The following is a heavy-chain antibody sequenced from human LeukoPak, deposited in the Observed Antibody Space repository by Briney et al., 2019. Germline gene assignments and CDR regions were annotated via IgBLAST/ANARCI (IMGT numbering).Heavy chain of an antibody. D-gene: IGHD6-13*01. CDR3: TRDVSQSSSWYGEFDY. CDR1: GFSFSNHW. J-gene: IGHJ4*02. CDR2: INSDGSST. V-gene: IGHV3-74*03. Sequence: GGSLRLSCAASGFSFSNHWMHWVRQVPGKGLVWVSRINSDGSSTTYADSVKGRFTISRDSAKNTLYLQMNSLGDEDTAVYYCTRDVSQSSSWYGEFDYWGQGTQVTVSS.